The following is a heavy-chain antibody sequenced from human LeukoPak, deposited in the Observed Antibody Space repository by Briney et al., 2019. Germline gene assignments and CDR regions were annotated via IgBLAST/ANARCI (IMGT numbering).Heavy chain of an antibody. CDR2: IKQDGSEK. CDR3: ARGNWGFRFVGSTGCHYMDV. J-gene: IGHJ6*03. V-gene: IGHV3-7*01. CDR1: GFTFSSYW. D-gene: IGHD7-27*01. Sequence: GGSLRLSCAASGFTFSSYWMSWVRQAPGKGLEWVANIKQDGSEKYYVDSVKGRFTISRDNAKNSLYLQMNSLRAEDTAVYYCARGNWGFRFVGSTGCHYMDVWGKGTTVTVSS.